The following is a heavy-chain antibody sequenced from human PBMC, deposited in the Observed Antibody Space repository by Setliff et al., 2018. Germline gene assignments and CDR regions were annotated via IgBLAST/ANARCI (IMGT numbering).Heavy chain of an antibody. J-gene: IGHJ4*02. CDR3: ARQATDY. CDR1: GFTFNNFA. CDR2: IWYDGSNK. Sequence: GGSLSLSCAASGFTFNNFAMHWVRQAPGKGLEWVAVIWYDGSNKYYADSVKGRFTISRDNSKNTLYLQMNSLRAEDTALYYCARQATDYWGQGTQVTVSS. V-gene: IGHV3-33*01.